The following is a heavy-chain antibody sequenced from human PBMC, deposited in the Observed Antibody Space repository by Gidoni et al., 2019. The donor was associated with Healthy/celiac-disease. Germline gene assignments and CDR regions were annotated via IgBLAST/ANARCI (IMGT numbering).Heavy chain of an antibody. D-gene: IGHD2-21*02. CDR1: GFTFSDDY. Sequence: QVQLVESGGGLVKPGGSLRLSCAASGFTFSDDYISWIRQAPGKGLELVSYISSSGSTIYYADSVKGRFTISRDNAKNSLYLQMNSLRAEDTAVYYCARDSGRSVPWVTYYFDYWGQGTLVTVSS. J-gene: IGHJ4*02. V-gene: IGHV3-11*01. CDR3: ARDSGRSVPWVTYYFDY. CDR2: ISSSGSTI.